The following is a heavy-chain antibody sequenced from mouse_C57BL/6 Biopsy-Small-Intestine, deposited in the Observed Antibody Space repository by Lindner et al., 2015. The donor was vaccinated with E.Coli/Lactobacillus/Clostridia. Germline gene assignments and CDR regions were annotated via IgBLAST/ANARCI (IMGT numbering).Heavy chain of an antibody. J-gene: IGHJ2*01. V-gene: IGHV1S26*01. D-gene: IGHD1-1*01. CDR3: ARGRRSAAAGYFDY. CDR2: IIPILDMT. Sequence: SVKVSCKASGDTFSSYTITWLRQAPGQGPEWMGRIIPILDMTNYSQKFQGRVTITADESTSTAYMELSSLRSDDTAVYYCARGRRSAAAGYFDYWGQGTLVTVSS. CDR1: GDTFSSYT.